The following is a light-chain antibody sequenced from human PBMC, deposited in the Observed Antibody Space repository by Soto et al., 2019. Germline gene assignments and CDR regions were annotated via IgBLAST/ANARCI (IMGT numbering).Light chain of an antibody. J-gene: IGKJ1*01. CDR3: QQDGSSPRT. CDR1: QSVSSSY. CDR2: GAS. V-gene: IGKV3-20*01. Sequence: EIVLTQSPGTLSLSPGERATLSCRASQSVSSSYLACYQQKPGQAPRLLIYGASSRATGIPERFSGSGHGTDFTLTISRLEPEEVAVYYCQQDGSSPRTFGQGTQVEIK.